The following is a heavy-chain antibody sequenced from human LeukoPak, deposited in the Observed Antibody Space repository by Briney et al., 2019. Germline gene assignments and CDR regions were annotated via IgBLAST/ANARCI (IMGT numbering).Heavy chain of an antibody. CDR3: AGDGFEVHRSFFQH. Sequence: PGGSLRLSCAASGFTFSSYGMHWVRQAPGKGLEWVAVIWYDGSNKYYADSVKGRFTISRDNSKNTLYLQMNSLRAEDTAVYYCAGDGFEVHRSFFQHWGQGTLVTVSS. J-gene: IGHJ1*01. CDR1: GFTFSSYG. D-gene: IGHD3-16*01. V-gene: IGHV3-33*01. CDR2: IWYDGSNK.